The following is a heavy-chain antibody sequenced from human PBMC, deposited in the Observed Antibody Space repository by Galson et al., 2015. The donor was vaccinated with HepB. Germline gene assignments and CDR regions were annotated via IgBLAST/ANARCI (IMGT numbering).Heavy chain of an antibody. CDR3: AKSEYYYGSGSYLF. Sequence: SLRLSCAASGFTFSSYAMSWVRQAPGKGLEWVSAISGSGGSTYYADSVKGRFTISRDNSKNTLYLQMDSLRAEDTAVYYCAKSEYYYGSGSYLFRGQGALVTVSS. V-gene: IGHV3-23*01. J-gene: IGHJ4*02. D-gene: IGHD3-10*01. CDR1: GFTFSSYA. CDR2: ISGSGGST.